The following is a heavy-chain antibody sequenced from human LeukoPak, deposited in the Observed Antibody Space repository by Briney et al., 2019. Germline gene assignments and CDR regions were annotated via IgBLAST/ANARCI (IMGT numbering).Heavy chain of an antibody. CDR1: GFTFDDYA. J-gene: IGHJ4*02. Sequence: PGRSLRLSCAASGFTFDDYAMHWVRQAPGKGLEWVSGISWNSGSIGYADSVKGRFTISRDNAKNSLYLQVNSLRAEDTALYYCAKVLQRYSSGWYGSGVDYWGQGTLVTVSS. V-gene: IGHV3-9*01. D-gene: IGHD6-19*01. CDR3: AKVLQRYSSGWYGSGVDY. CDR2: ISWNSGSI.